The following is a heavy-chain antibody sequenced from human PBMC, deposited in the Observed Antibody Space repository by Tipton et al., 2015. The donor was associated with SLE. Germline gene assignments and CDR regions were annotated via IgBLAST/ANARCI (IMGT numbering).Heavy chain of an antibody. Sequence: VQLVQSGGGLVKPGGSLRLSCAASGFAFNTAWMTWVRQAPGKGLEWVGRIKSMSDGGTADFAATVKGRIIMSRNDADNTMYLDLHSLTAEDTAVYYCTTDRYSLHGGLDYWGQGTLVTVSS. D-gene: IGHD4-11*01. V-gene: IGHV3-15*05. CDR3: TTDRYSLHGGLDY. CDR1: GFAFNTAW. J-gene: IGHJ4*02. CDR2: IKSMSDGGTA.